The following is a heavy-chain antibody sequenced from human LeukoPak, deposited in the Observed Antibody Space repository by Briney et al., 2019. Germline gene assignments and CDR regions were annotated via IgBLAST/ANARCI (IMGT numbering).Heavy chain of an antibody. Sequence: SETLSLTCTVSGGSISGYYWSWIRQPPGKGLECIGYIYYSGNTNYNPSLKSRVTISVDTSKSQFSLNLSSVTAADTAVYYCATGYYDFWSGYPFDYWGQGTLVTVSS. D-gene: IGHD3-3*01. CDR2: IYYSGNT. CDR3: ATGYYDFWSGYPFDY. CDR1: GGSISGYY. V-gene: IGHV4-59*01. J-gene: IGHJ4*02.